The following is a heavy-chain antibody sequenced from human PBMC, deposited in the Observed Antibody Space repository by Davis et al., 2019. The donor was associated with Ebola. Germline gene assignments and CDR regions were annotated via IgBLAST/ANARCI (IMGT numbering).Heavy chain of an antibody. J-gene: IGHJ4*02. CDR1: GFTFSSYS. CDR3: ANPSSGWYYFDY. D-gene: IGHD6-19*01. CDR2: ISSSSSYI. V-gene: IGHV3-21*04. Sequence: GGSLRLSCAASGFTFSSYSMNWVRQAPGKGLEWVSSISSSSSYIYYADSVKGRFTISRDNAKNSLYLQMNSLRAEDTAVYYCANPSSGWYYFDYWGQGTLVTVSS.